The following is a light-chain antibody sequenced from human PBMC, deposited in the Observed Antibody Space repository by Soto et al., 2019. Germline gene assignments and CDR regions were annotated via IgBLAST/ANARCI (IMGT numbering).Light chain of an antibody. J-gene: IGKJ1*01. CDR2: KVS. CDR1: QSLVYSDGNTY. V-gene: IGKV2-30*01. CDR3: MQVSRPWT. Sequence: DVVMTQSPLSLSVTLGQPASISCRSSQSLVYSDGNTYLNWFQQRPGQSPRRLIYKVSNRDSGVQEQFRGSGSGPDFTLKISMVEAENVGVYYRMQVSRPWTFRRGPKVEIK.